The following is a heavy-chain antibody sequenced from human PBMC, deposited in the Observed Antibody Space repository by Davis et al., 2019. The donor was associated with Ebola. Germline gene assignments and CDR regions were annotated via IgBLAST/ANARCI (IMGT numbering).Heavy chain of an antibody. CDR3: ARGGGNSLAGFDI. D-gene: IGHD4-23*01. Sequence: MPSETLSLTCAVYGGSFSGYYWSWIRQPPGKGLEWIGYIYYSGSTNYNPSLKSRVTISVDTSKNQFSLKLSSVTAADTAVYYCARGGGNSLAGFDIWGQGTMVTVSS. CDR2: IYYSGST. CDR1: GGSFSGYY. J-gene: IGHJ3*02. V-gene: IGHV4-59*08.